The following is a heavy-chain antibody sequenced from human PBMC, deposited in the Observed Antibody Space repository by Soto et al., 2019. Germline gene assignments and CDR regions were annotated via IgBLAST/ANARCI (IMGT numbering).Heavy chain of an antibody. CDR1: GFTFSSYA. CDR3: AKGSSGWYERFDY. J-gene: IGHJ4*02. Sequence: EVQLLESGGGLVQPGGSLRLSCAASGFTFSSYAMNWVRQAPGKGLEWVSAISGSGGSTYYADSVKGRFTISRDNSKNTLYLQMNSLRAEDTAGYYCAKGSSGWYERFDYWGQGTLVTVSS. D-gene: IGHD6-19*01. V-gene: IGHV3-23*01. CDR2: ISGSGGST.